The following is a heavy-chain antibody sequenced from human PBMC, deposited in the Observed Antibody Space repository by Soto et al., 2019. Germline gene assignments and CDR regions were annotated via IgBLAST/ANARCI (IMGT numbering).Heavy chain of an antibody. J-gene: IGHJ4*02. CDR2: IYWDDDK. V-gene: IGHV2-5*02. Sequence: QITLKESGPTLVKPTQTLTLTCSFSGFSLSAFGVAVGWIRQPPGKALEWLALIYWDDDKRYSPSLNSRLTITKDTSKNQVVLTMTNMDPVDTATSYCAHGDIRDFDSWGQGTLVTVSS. D-gene: IGHD3-9*01. CDR1: GFSLSAFGVA. CDR3: AHGDIRDFDS.